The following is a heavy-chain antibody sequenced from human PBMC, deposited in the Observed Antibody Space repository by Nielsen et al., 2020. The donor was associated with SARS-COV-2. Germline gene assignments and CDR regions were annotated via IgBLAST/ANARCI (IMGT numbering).Heavy chain of an antibody. CDR2: IYSGGST. CDR1: GFTVSSNY. V-gene: IGHV3-53*01. J-gene: IGHJ6*03. CDR3: ARVSSGKYGSGNYMDV. Sequence: GGSLRLSCAASGFTVSSNYMSWVRQAPGKGLEWVSVIYSGGSTYYADSVKGRFTISRDNSKNTLYLQMNSPRAEDTAVYYCARVSSGKYGSGNYMDVWGKGTTVTVSS. D-gene: IGHD3-10*01.